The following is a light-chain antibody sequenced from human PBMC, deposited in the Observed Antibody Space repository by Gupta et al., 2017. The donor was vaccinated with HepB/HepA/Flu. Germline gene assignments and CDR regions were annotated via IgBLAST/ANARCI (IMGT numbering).Light chain of an antibody. Sequence: EIVFTQSPGTLSLSPGERATLSCRASQSVSSTYLGWYQQKPGQTRRLLIYGASSRATGIPDRFSGSGSGTDFTLTISRLEPEDFAVYYCQQYGSSPYTFGQGTKLEIK. CDR3: QQYGSSPYT. J-gene: IGKJ2*01. V-gene: IGKV3-20*01. CDR2: GAS. CDR1: QSVSSTY.